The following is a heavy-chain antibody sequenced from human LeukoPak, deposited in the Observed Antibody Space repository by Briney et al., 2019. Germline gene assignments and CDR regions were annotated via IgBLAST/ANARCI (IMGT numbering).Heavy chain of an antibody. CDR2: ITTYKGNC. CDR3: TMHMMGLGENREWFET. Sequence: GSVKVSCKASGYTFSSYGISWVRHAPGQGLEWMGWITTYKGNCKHATMIQGIVTITKDTSTTTAYTGLRSLRCDETAVYYCTMHMMGLGENREWFETCGQGDLFTVSS. D-gene: IGHD2-21*01. J-gene: IGHJ5*02. CDR1: GYTFSSYG. V-gene: IGHV1-18*01.